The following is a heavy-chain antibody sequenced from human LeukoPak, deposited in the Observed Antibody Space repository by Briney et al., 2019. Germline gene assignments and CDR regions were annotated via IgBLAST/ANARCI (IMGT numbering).Heavy chain of an antibody. V-gene: IGHV1-2*02. CDR3: ATLYTAIRNWFDP. D-gene: IGHD5-18*01. CDR1: GYTFTGYY. Sequence: ASVKVSCKASGYTFTGYYMHWVRQAPGPGLEWMGWINPNSGGTNYAQKFQGRVTMTRDTSISTAYMELSRLRSDDTAVYYCATLYTAIRNWFDPWGQGTLVTVSS. J-gene: IGHJ5*02. CDR2: INPNSGGT.